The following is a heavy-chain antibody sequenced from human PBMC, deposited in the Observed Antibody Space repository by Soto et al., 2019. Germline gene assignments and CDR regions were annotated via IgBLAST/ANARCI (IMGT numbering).Heavy chain of an antibody. J-gene: IGHJ6*02. CDR2: IIPIFGTA. D-gene: IGHD4-17*01. V-gene: IGHV1-69*13. CDR1: GGTFSSYA. CDR3: ARVNYGDYYYGMDV. Sequence: AVKVSCKASGGTFSSYAISWVRQAPGQGLEWMGGIIPIFGTANYAQKFQGRVTITADESTSTAYMELSSLRSADTALYYCARVNYGDYYYGMDVWGQGTTVTVSS.